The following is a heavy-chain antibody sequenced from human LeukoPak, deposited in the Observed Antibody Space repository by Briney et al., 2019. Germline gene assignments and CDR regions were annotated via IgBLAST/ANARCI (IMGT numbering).Heavy chain of an antibody. Sequence: PGGSLRLSCAASGFTFSSYAMHWVRQAPGKGLEWVAVISYDGSNKYYADSVKGRFTISRDNSKNTLYLQMNSLRAEDTAVYYCARESGYSSSWPDYWGQGTLVTVSS. CDR3: ARESGYSSSWPDY. V-gene: IGHV3-30-3*01. CDR2: ISYDGSNK. CDR1: GFTFSSYA. D-gene: IGHD6-13*01. J-gene: IGHJ4*02.